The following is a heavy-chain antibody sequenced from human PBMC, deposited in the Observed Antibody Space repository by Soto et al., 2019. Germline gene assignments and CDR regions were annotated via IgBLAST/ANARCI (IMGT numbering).Heavy chain of an antibody. Sequence: QVQLVQSGAEVKKPGASVKVSCKASGYTFTSSGMSWVRQAPGQGLEWMGWISAHTGSSEYAQRFRGRVTMPTDRSTSTAYMELRSLRSDDTAVYYCARAFFYQGSDSRGYSFDAFDFWGPGTLVTVSS. CDR2: ISAHTGSS. CDR3: ARAFFYQGSDSRGYSFDAFDF. D-gene: IGHD3-22*01. J-gene: IGHJ3*01. CDR1: GYTFTSSG. V-gene: IGHV1-18*01.